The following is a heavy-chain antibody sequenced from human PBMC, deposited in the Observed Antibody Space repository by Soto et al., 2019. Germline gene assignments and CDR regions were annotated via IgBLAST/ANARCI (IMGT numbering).Heavy chain of an antibody. CDR2: IKQDGSEK. D-gene: IGHD2-2*01. CDR3: ARVQVVPAAFDSSSWYRYYYYYGMDV. Sequence: GGSLRLSCAASGFTFSSYWMSWVRQAPGKGLEWVANIKQDGSEKYYVDSVKGRFTISRDNAKNSLYLQMNSLRAEDTAVHYCARVQVVPAAFDSSSWYRYYYYYGMDVWGQGTTVTVSS. J-gene: IGHJ6*02. V-gene: IGHV3-7*05. CDR1: GFTFSSYW.